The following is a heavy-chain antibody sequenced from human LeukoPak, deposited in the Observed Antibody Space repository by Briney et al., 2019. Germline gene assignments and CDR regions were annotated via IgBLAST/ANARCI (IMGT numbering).Heavy chain of an antibody. CDR1: GFTFHDYA. CDR3: AKDGGYSNNWYGVDY. J-gene: IGHJ4*02. Sequence: PGGSLRPSCAASGFTFHDYAMHWVRQAPGKGLEWVSVISGDGGSTYYADSVKGRFTISRDNSKNSLYLQMNSLRTEDTALYYCAKDGGYSNNWYGVDYWGQGTLVTVSS. V-gene: IGHV3-43*02. CDR2: ISGDGGST. D-gene: IGHD6-13*01.